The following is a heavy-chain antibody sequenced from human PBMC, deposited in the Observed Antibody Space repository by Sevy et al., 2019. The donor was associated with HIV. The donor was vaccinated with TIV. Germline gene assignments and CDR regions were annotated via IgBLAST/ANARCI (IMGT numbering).Heavy chain of an antibody. D-gene: IGHD6-19*01. CDR1: GFTLSSYA. CDR2: ISGSGGST. V-gene: IGHV3-23*01. Sequence: GGSLRLSCAASGFTLSSYAMSWVRQAPGKGLEWVSAISGSGGSTYYADSVKGRFTISRDNSKNTLYLQMNSLRAEDTAVYYCAKDLIAVAGTPNWFDPWGQGSLVTVSS. J-gene: IGHJ5*02. CDR3: AKDLIAVAGTPNWFDP.